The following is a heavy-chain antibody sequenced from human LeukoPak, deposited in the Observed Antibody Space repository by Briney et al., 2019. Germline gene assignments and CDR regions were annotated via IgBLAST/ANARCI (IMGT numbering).Heavy chain of an antibody. Sequence: GGSLRLSCAASGFTFSSYWMHWVRQAPGKGLLWVSRINGDGSITSTADSVKGRFTISRDNAKNTLYLQLNSLRAEDTAIYFCAKGRPQYSNTWNDHWGQGTLVTVSS. D-gene: IGHD6-6*01. CDR2: INGDGSIT. J-gene: IGHJ5*02. CDR1: GFTFSSYW. CDR3: AKGRPQYSNTWNDH. V-gene: IGHV3-74*01.